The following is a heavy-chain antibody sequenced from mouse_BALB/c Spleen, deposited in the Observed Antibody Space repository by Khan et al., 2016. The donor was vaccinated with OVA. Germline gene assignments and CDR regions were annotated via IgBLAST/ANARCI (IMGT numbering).Heavy chain of an antibody. J-gene: IGHJ4*01. CDR2: INTYTGEP. V-gene: IGHV9-3-1*01. Sequence: LVESGPEVKKPGETVKISCKASGHTFTKFGMNWVKQAPGKGLKWMGWINTYTGEPTYADDFNGRFAFSLETSASTAYLQINNLKNEDTATYCGARPPYFSYVLDNWGQGTSVTVSS. D-gene: IGHD2-10*01. CDR1: GHTFTKFG. CDR3: ARPPYFSYVLDN.